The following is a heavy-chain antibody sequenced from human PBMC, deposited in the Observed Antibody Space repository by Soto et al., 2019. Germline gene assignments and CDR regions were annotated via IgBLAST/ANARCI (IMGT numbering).Heavy chain of an antibody. CDR1: GYTFTAYY. V-gene: IGHV1-2*02. CDR3: ARGGGRGYNELDP. J-gene: IGHJ5*02. Sequence: ASVKVSCKASGYTFTAYYMHWVRQAPGQGLEWMGWINPNSGGTYHAQNFQGRVTMTRDTSTTTAYMELASLRSDDTAVYYCARGGGRGYNELDPWGHGPLVTVS. CDR2: INPNSGGT. D-gene: IGHD5-12*01.